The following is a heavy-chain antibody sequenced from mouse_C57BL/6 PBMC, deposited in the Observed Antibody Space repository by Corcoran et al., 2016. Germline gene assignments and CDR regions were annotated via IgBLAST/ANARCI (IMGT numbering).Heavy chain of an antibody. CDR3: ARYYYGNSYYAMDY. D-gene: IGHD2-1*01. V-gene: IGHV9-3*01. CDR1: GYTFTTYG. CDR2: INTYSGVP. Sequence: QIQLVQSGPELKKPGETVKISCKASGYTFTTYGMSWVKQAPGMGLKWMGWINTYSGVPTYADDFKGRFAFSLETSASTAYLQINNLKNEDTATYFCARYYYGNSYYAMDYWGQGTSVTVSS. J-gene: IGHJ4*01.